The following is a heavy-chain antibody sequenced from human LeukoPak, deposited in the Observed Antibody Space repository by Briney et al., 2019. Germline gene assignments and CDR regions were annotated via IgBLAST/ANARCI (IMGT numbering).Heavy chain of an antibody. Sequence: SVKVSCKASGGTFSSYAISWVRQAPGQGLEWMGGIIPIFGTANYAQKFQGRVTITADESTSTAYMELRSLRSEDTAVYFCARAIESLVRGVPFDYWGQGTPVTVSS. CDR3: ARAIESLVRGVPFDY. CDR2: IIPIFGTA. D-gene: IGHD3-10*01. J-gene: IGHJ4*02. V-gene: IGHV1-69*13. CDR1: GGTFSSYA.